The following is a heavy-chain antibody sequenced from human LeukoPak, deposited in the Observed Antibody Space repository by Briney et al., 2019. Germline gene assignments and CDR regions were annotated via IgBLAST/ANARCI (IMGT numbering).Heavy chain of an antibody. J-gene: IGHJ6*02. D-gene: IGHD5-12*01. Sequence: ASVKVSCKASGYTFTSYDINWVRQATGQGLEWMGWMNPNSGNTGYAQKFQGRVTVTRNTSISTAYMELSSLRSEDTAVYYCARGSIVAGGSPYYYYYGMDVWGQGTTVTVSS. V-gene: IGHV1-8*01. CDR2: MNPNSGNT. CDR3: ARGSIVAGGSPYYYYYGMDV. CDR1: GYTFTSYD.